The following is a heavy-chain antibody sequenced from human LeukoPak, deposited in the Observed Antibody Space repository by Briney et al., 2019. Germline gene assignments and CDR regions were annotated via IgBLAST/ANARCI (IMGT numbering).Heavy chain of an antibody. Sequence: ASVKVSCKVSGYTLTELSMHWVRQAPGKGLEWMGGFDPEDGETIYAQKFQGRVTMTEDTSTDTAYMELSSLRSEDTAMYYCATFYDSSGYCYGPYFDYWGQGTLVTVSS. J-gene: IGHJ4*02. CDR2: FDPEDGET. CDR1: GYTLTELS. V-gene: IGHV1-24*01. D-gene: IGHD3-22*01. CDR3: ATFYDSSGYCYGPYFDY.